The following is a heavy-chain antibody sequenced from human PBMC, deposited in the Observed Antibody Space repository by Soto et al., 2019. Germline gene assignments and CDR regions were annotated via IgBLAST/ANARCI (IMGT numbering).Heavy chain of an antibody. CDR3: AEDQENGAFDTTRPIDY. Sequence: PWGSLRLSCAAYGFTFSSYGMHWVRQAPGKGLEWVAVISYDGSSRNYADFARGRFTISRDNSKDTLYLQMNSLRAEDTATYYCAEDQENGAFDTTRPIDYWGQGTLVTVSS. D-gene: IGHD2-8*01. J-gene: IGHJ4*02. CDR1: GFTFSSYG. CDR2: ISYDGSSR. V-gene: IGHV3-30*18.